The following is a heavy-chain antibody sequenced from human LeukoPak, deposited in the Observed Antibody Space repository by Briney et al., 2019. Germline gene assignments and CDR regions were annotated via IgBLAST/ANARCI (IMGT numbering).Heavy chain of an antibody. CDR2: IKSKTDGGTT. CDR3: TTERGRWLRAS. CDR1: GFTFSNAW. J-gene: IGHJ4*02. Sequence: PGGSLRLSCAASGFTFSNAWMSLVRQAPGKGLEWVGRIKSKTDGGTTDYAAPVKGRFTISRDDSKNTLYLQMNSLKTEDTAVYYCTTERGRWLRASWGQGTLVTVSS. D-gene: IGHD5-24*01. V-gene: IGHV3-15*01.